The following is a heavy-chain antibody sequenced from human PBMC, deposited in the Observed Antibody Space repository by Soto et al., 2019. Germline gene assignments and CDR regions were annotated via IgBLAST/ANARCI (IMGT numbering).Heavy chain of an antibody. V-gene: IGHV3-30*18. CDR2: ISYDGSNK. CDR1: GFTFSSYG. Sequence: QVQLVESGGGVVQPGRSLRLSCAASGFTFSSYGMHWVRQAPGKGLEWVAVISYDGSNKYYADSVKGRFTISRDNSKNTLYLEMNSLRAEDTAVYYCAKEGRDIVVVVAATPAAFDYFDYWGQGTLVTVSS. J-gene: IGHJ4*02. CDR3: AKEGRDIVVVVAATPAAFDYFDY. D-gene: IGHD2-15*01.